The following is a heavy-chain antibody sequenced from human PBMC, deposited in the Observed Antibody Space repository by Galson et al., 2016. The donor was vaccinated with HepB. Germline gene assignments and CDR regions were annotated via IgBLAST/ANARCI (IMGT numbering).Heavy chain of an antibody. CDR2: VWYDGNKK. CDR1: GFAFSSYG. Sequence: LRLSCAASGFAFSSYGMHWVRQAPGKGLEWVTVVWYDGNKKYYADSVKGRFTISRDNSKNTLYLQVTSLRAEDTAVYSCVRDRGAAAPRGMDVWGQGTTVIVSS. D-gene: IGHD6-13*01. V-gene: IGHV3-33*01. J-gene: IGHJ6*02. CDR3: VRDRGAAAPRGMDV.